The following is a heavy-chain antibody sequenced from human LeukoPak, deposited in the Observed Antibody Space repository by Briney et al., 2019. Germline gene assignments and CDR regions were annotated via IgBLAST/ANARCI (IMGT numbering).Heavy chain of an antibody. Sequence: GGSLRLSCAASGFTFSRYWMSWIRQAPGKGLEWVANIKQDGSEKFYVDSVKGRITISRDNAKKSLYLQMNSLRAEDTAVYYCARTSSSWYYFDHWGQGTLVTVSS. CDR2: IKQDGSEK. J-gene: IGHJ4*02. CDR3: ARTSSSWYYFDH. CDR1: GFTFSRYW. D-gene: IGHD6-13*01. V-gene: IGHV3-7*03.